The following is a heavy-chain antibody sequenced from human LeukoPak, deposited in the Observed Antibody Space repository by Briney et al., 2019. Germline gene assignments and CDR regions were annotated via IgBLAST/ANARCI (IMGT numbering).Heavy chain of an antibody. CDR2: INHSGST. J-gene: IGHJ4*02. CDR1: GGSFSGYY. Sequence: SETLSLTCAVYGGSFSGYYWSWIRQPPGKGLEWIGEINHSGSTNYNPSLKSRVTISVDTSKNQFSLKLSSVTAADTAAYYCARAHPEEQYWGQGTLVTVSS. V-gene: IGHV4-34*01. CDR3: ARAHPEEQY. D-gene: IGHD6-19*01.